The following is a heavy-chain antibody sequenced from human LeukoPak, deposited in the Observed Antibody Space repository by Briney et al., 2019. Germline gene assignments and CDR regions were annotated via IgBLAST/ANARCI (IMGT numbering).Heavy chain of an antibody. Sequence: SETLSLTCAVYGGSFSGYYWSWIRQPPGKGLEWIGEINHSGSTNYNPSLKSRVTISVDTSKNQFSLKLSSVTAADTAVYYCARSHSSGYSRWGQGTLVTVSS. D-gene: IGHD3-22*01. V-gene: IGHV4-34*01. CDR1: GGSFSGYY. J-gene: IGHJ4*02. CDR3: ARSHSSGYSR. CDR2: INHSGST.